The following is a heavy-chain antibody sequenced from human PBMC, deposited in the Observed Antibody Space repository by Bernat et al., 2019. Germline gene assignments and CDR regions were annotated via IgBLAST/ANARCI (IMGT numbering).Heavy chain of an antibody. CDR3: AREADDYSKRTGFHWFDP. V-gene: IGHV1-18*01. CDR2: ISANNGNT. Sequence: QVQLVQSGAEVKKPGASVKVSCKASGYTFTSYGISWVRQAPGQGLEWMGWISANNGNTNYAQKFQGRVTMTTDTSTSTAYMELRSLRSDDTAVYYCAREADDYSKRTGFHWFDPWGQGTLVTVSS. D-gene: IGHD4-4*01. CDR1: GYTFTSYG. J-gene: IGHJ5*02.